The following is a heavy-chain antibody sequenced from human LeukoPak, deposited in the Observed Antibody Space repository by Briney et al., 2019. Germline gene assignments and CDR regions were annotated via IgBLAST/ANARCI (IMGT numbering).Heavy chain of an antibody. CDR1: GGSFSGYY. CDR3: ARQTTSGYLDY. D-gene: IGHD5-12*01. V-gene: IGHV4-34*01. Sequence: SETLSLTCAVYGGSFSGYYRSWIRQPSGKGLEWIGEINHSGSTNYNPSLKSRVTISVDTSKNQFSLKLSSVTAADRALYYCARQTTSGYLDYWGQGTLVTVS. CDR2: INHSGST. J-gene: IGHJ4*02.